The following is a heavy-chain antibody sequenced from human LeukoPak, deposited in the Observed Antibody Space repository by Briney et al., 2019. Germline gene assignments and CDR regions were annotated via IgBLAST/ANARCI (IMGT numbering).Heavy chain of an antibody. Sequence: GGSLRLSCIGSEFTFNKYWMNWVRQAPGKGLEGVANINQDGTDKNYVDSVKGRFTISRDNAKNSLYLQMNSLRAEDSGVYYCVRADLWLGVGAAHFDYWGQGTLVTVSS. J-gene: IGHJ4*02. CDR1: EFTFNKYW. V-gene: IGHV3-7*01. CDR2: INQDGTDK. CDR3: VRADLWLGVGAAHFDY. D-gene: IGHD1-26*01.